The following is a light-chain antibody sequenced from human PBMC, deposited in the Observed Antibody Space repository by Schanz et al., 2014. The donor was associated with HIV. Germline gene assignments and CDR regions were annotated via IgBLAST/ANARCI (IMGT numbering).Light chain of an antibody. V-gene: IGLV2-14*03. Sequence: QSALTQPASVSGSPGQSITISCTGTSSDVGADNSVSWYQQHPGRAPRLLVYDVTNRPSGVSSRFSGSKSGNTASLTISGLQPEDEADYYCSSYTSSSTWVFGGGTKLTVL. CDR2: DVT. CDR3: SSYTSSSTWV. J-gene: IGLJ3*02. CDR1: SSDVGADNS.